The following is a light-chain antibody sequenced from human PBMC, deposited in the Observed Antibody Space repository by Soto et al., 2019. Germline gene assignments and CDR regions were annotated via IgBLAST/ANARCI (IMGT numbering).Light chain of an antibody. CDR1: QSVSSN. V-gene: IGKV3-15*01. Sequence: EIVMTQSPATLSVSPWERATLSCRASQSVSSNLAWYQQKPGQAPRLLIYGASTRATGIPARFSGSGSGTEFTLTISSLQSEDFAVYYCQQYNNWWTFGQGTKVDTK. CDR2: GAS. CDR3: QQYNNWWT. J-gene: IGKJ1*01.